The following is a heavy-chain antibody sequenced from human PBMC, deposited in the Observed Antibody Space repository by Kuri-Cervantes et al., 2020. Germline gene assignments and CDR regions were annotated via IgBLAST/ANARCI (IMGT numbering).Heavy chain of an antibody. V-gene: IGHV3-21*01. CDR2: ISSSSSYI. Sequence: GESLKISCAASGFTFDDYAMHWVRQAPGKGLEWVSSISSSSSYIYYADSVKGRFTISRDNAKNSLYLQMNSLRAEDTAVYYCARVTPSGGGYFDLWGRGTLVTVSS. D-gene: IGHD6-19*01. CDR1: GFTFDDYA. CDR3: ARVTPSGGGYFDL. J-gene: IGHJ2*01.